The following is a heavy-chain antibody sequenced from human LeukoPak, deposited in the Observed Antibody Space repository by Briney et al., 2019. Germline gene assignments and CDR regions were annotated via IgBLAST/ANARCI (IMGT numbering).Heavy chain of an antibody. CDR2: ISSNGGST. CDR3: AREGGWFGELYADY. V-gene: IGHV3-64*01. D-gene: IGHD3-10*01. Sequence: GGSLRLSCAAPGFTFSSYAMHWVRRAPGKGLEYVSAISSNGGSTYYANSVKGRFTISRDNSKNTLYLQMGSLRAEDMAVYYCAREGGWFGELYADYWGQGTLVTVSS. CDR1: GFTFSSYA. J-gene: IGHJ4*02.